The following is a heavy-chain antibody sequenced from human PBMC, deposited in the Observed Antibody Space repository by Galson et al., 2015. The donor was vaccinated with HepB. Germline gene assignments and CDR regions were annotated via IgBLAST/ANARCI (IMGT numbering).Heavy chain of an antibody. CDR3: AKDFGSSGNYRFES. V-gene: IGHV3-23*01. J-gene: IGHJ4*02. CDR1: GFPFSTYA. Sequence: SLRLSCAASGFPFSTYAMSWVRQAPGQGLEWVSTISGYGTTTHYRDSVKGRSTISRDNSKIILYLEINTLRAEDTAVYYCAKDFGSSGNYRFESWGQGTLVTVSS. D-gene: IGHD3-22*01. CDR2: ISGYGTTT.